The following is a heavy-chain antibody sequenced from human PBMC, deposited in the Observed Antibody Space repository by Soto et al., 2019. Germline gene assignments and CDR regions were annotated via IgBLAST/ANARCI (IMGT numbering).Heavy chain of an antibody. D-gene: IGHD3-10*02. J-gene: IGHJ6*02. V-gene: IGHV4-31*03. Sequence: SETLSLTCTVSGGSISSGGYYWSWIRQHPGKGLEWIGYIYYSGSTYYNPSLKSRVTISVDTSKNQFSLKLSSVTAADTAVYYCARDGGTSSLCYDCAVYGMDVWGQGTTVTVSS. CDR3: ARDGGTSSLCYDCAVYGMDV. CDR1: GGSISSGGYY. CDR2: IYYSGST.